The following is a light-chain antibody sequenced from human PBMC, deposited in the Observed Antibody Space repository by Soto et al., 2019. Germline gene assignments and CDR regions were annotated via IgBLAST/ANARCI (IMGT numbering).Light chain of an antibody. V-gene: IGLV1-40*01. CDR3: KSYDFSLRVWV. CDR2: GNN. Sequence: QAVLTQPPSVSGAPGQRVTISCTGSSSNIGARFDVHWYQQLPGTAPKLLIYGNNNRPSGVPDRFSGSNSGTSASLAITGLPAEDEADYYCKSYDFSLRVWVFGGGTKLTVL. CDR1: SSNIGARFD. J-gene: IGLJ3*02.